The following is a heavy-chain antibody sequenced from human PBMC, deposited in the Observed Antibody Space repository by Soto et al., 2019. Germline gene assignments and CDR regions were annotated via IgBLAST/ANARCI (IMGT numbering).Heavy chain of an antibody. CDR3: ARDLGRTYYYDSSGYDY. CDR2: ISSSSSYI. J-gene: IGHJ4*02. V-gene: IGHV3-21*01. D-gene: IGHD3-22*01. CDR1: GFTFSSYS. Sequence: PGGSLRLSCEASGFTFSSYSMNWVRQAPGKGLEWVSSISSSSSYIYYADSVKGRFTISRDNAKNSLYLQMNSLRAEDTAVYYCARDLGRTYYYDSSGYDYWGQGTLVTVSS.